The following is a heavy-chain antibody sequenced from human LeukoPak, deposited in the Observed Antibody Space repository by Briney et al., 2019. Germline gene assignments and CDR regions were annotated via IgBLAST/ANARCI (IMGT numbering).Heavy chain of an antibody. J-gene: IGHJ4*02. V-gene: IGHV3-23*01. Sequence: PGGSLRLSCAASGFTLSSYAMSWVRQAPGKGLEWVSAISGSGGYTYYADSVKGRYTISRDNSKNTLYLQLNSLRAEDTAVYYCAKGAHYDILTGYYVYWGQGTLVTVSS. CDR1: GFTLSSYA. CDR2: ISGSGGYT. CDR3: AKGAHYDILTGYYVY. D-gene: IGHD3-9*01.